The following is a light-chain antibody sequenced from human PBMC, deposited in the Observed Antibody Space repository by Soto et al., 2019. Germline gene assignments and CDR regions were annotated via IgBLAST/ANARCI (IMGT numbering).Light chain of an antibody. J-gene: IGKJ4*01. CDR2: GAS. Sequence: EIVLTQSPGTLSLSPGERSTLSCRASQSVSSSYLAWYQQEPGQAPRLIIYGASSRETGIPALFSCSGAGSECTRTISSLQYEDVIVAYCRHYDKWTLTFGGGTKVDIK. CDR3: RHYDKWTLT. CDR1: QSVSSSY. V-gene: IGKV3-20*01.